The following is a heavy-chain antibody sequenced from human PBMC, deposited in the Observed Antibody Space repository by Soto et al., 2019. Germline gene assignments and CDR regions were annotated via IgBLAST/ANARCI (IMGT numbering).Heavy chain of an antibody. CDR3: ARRLCSSSTCPSNYRYFDY. CDR1: GFTFSSYS. CDR2: LSGSGGST. J-gene: IGHJ4*02. Sequence: GGSLRLSCAASGFTFSSYSMSWVRQAPGKGLEWVSSLSGSGGSTYYTDSVKGRFTISRDNSKNTLYLQMNSLRAEDTAVYYCARRLCSSSTCPSNYRYFDYWGQGTLVTAPQ. D-gene: IGHD2-2*01. V-gene: IGHV3-23*01.